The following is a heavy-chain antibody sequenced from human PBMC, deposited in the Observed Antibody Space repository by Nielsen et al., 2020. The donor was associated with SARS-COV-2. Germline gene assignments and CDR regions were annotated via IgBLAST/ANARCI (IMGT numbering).Heavy chain of an antibody. J-gene: IGHJ4*02. Sequence: GGSLRLSCAASGFTFSSYGMHWVRQAPGKGLEWVAVISYDGSNKYYADSVKGRFTISRDNSKNTLYLQMNSLRAEDTAVYYCARDGGIYDYGWGSYRDEFDYWGQGTLVTVSS. V-gene: IGHV3-30*03. CDR3: ARDGGIYDYGWGSYRDEFDY. CDR1: GFTFSSYG. CDR2: ISYDGSNK. D-gene: IGHD3-16*02.